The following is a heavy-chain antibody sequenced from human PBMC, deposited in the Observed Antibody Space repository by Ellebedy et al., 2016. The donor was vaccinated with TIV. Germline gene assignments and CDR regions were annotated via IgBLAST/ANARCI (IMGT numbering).Heavy chain of an antibody. J-gene: IGHJ5*02. D-gene: IGHD3-22*01. V-gene: IGHV4-39*07. CDR3: ARADRDYYDSSGYYSWFDP. Sequence: SETLSLTXTVSGGSISSSSYYWGWIRQPPGKGLEWIGSIYYSGSTYYNPSLKSRVTISVDTSKNQFSLKLSSVTAADTAVYYCARADRDYYDSSGYYSWFDPWGQGTLVTVSS. CDR1: GGSISSSSYY. CDR2: IYYSGST.